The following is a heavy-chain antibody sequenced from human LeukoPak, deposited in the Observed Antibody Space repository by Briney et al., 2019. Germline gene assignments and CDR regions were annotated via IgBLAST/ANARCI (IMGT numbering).Heavy chain of an antibody. D-gene: IGHD3-10*02. CDR2: ISSSGSTI. V-gene: IGHV3-48*03. CDR3: AELGITMIGGV. J-gene: IGHJ6*03. Sequence: GGSLRLSCAASGFTFSSYDMNWVRQAPGKGLEWVSYISSSGSTIYYADSVKGRFTISRDNAKNSLYLQMNSLRAEDTAVYYCAELGITMIGGVWGKGTTVTLP. CDR1: GFTFSSYD.